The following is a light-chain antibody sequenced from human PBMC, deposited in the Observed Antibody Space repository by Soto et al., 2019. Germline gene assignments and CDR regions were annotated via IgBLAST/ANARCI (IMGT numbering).Light chain of an antibody. CDR1: QSVSNNY. Sequence: ELFLTQAPCTRSLPPGAIAPLSCRASQSVSNNYLAWYQQKPGQAPRLLIYGASNRATGIPDRFSGSGSGTDFTLTISRLEPEDFAVYYCQQDGSSPWTFGQGTKVDIK. J-gene: IGKJ1*01. CDR3: QQDGSSPWT. CDR2: GAS. V-gene: IGKV3-20*01.